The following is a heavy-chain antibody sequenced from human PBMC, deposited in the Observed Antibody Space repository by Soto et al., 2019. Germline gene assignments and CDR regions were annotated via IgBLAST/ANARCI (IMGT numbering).Heavy chain of an antibody. V-gene: IGHV1-18*04. CDR2: ISAYNGNT. J-gene: IGHJ5*02. CDR1: GYTFTSYG. Sequence: QVQLVQSGAEVKKPWASVKVACKASGYTFTSYGISWVRHAPGQGREWMGWISAYNGNTNYAQRLQGRVTMTTDTCTSTDYMELRSLRSDDTAVYYCARDLRQLVGLFYFDPWGQGTLVTVSS. CDR3: ARDLRQLVGLFYFDP. D-gene: IGHD6-6*01.